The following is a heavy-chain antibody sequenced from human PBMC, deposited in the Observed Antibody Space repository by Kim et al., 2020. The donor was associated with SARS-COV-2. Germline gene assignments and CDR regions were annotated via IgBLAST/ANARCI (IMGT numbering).Heavy chain of an antibody. CDR3: ARDKGSYSYGHGGYYYGMDV. J-gene: IGHJ6*02. Sequence: SVKVSCKASGGTFSSYAISWVRQAPGQGLEWMGGIIPIFGTANYAQKFQGRVTITADESTSTAYMELSSLRSEDTAVYYCARDKGSYSYGHGGYYYGMDVWGQGTTVTVSS. D-gene: IGHD5-18*01. CDR2: IIPIFGTA. CDR1: GGTFSSYA. V-gene: IGHV1-69*13.